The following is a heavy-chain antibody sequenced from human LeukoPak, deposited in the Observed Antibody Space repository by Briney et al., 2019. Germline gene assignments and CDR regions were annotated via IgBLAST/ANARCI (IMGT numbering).Heavy chain of an antibody. V-gene: IGHV3-53*01. J-gene: IGHJ6*02. CDR1: GFTVSSNY. CDR3: ARELITMVRGVIYYYYGMDV. CDR2: IYSGGST. D-gene: IGHD3-10*01. Sequence: GGSLRLSCAASGFTVSSNYMSWVRQAPGKGLEWVSVIYSGGSTYYADSVKGRFTISRDNSKNTLYLQMNSLRAEDTAVYYCARELITMVRGVIYYYYGMDVWGQGTTVTVSS.